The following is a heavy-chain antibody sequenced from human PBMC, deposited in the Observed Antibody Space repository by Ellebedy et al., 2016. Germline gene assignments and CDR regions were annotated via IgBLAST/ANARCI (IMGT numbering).Heavy chain of an antibody. CDR2: ISSNGGST. V-gene: IGHV3-64D*06. CDR1: GFTFSSYA. D-gene: IGHD1-1*01. CDR3: VKDQTELERRRAYYFDY. Sequence: GESLKISCSASGFTFSSYAMHWVRQAPGKGLEYVSAISSNGGSTYYADSVKGRFTISRDNSKNTLYLQMSSLRAEDTAVYYCVKDQTELERRRAYYFDYWGQGTLVTVSS. J-gene: IGHJ4*02.